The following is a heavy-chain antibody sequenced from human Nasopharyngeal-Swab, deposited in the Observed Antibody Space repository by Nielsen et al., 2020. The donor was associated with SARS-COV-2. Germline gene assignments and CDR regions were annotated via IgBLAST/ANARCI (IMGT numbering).Heavy chain of an antibody. Sequence: ASVKVSCKASGYTFTSYGISWVRQAPGQGLEWMGWISAYNGNTNYAQKLQGRVTMTTDTSTSTAYMELRSLRSDDTAVYYCARDPYGSTLQLAPRGELRHRPFDYWGQGTLVTVSS. CDR3: ARDPYGSTLQLAPRGELRHRPFDY. CDR2: ISAYNGNT. D-gene: IGHD6-13*01. V-gene: IGHV1-18*01. CDR1: GYTFTSYG. J-gene: IGHJ4*02.